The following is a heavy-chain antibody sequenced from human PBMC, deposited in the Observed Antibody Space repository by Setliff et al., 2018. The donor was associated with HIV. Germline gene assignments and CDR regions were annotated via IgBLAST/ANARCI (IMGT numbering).Heavy chain of an antibody. CDR2: IKQDGSEK. Sequence: GGSLRLSCAASGFTFSSYWMSWVRQAPGKGLEWVANIKQDGSEKYHVDSVKGRFTISRDNSKNTLYLQMNSLRAEDTATYYCARDGVATTEGYWGQGTLVTVSS. V-gene: IGHV3-7*01. CDR3: ARDGVATTEGY. D-gene: IGHD5-12*01. CDR1: GFTFSSYW. J-gene: IGHJ4*02.